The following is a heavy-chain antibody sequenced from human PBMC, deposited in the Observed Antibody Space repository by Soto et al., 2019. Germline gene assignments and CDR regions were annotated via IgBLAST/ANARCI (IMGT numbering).Heavy chain of an antibody. CDR1: GFTFSSYW. J-gene: IGHJ4*02. CDR3: ARGRHSSGYYSAY. V-gene: IGHV3-7*03. Sequence: EVQLVESGGGLVQPGGSLRLSCAASGFTFSSYWMSWVRQAPGKGLEWVANIKQDGSEKYYVDSVKGRFTISRDNAKNSLYLQRTNLRAEDSAANYCARGRHSSGYYSAYWGQGTLVTVSS. D-gene: IGHD3-22*01. CDR2: IKQDGSEK.